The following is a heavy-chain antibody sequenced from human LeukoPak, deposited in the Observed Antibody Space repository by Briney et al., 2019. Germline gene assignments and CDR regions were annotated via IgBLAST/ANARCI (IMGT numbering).Heavy chain of an antibody. CDR3: ARHRGSSWYESFDY. D-gene: IGHD6-13*01. V-gene: IGHV4-59*08. J-gene: IGHJ4*02. CDR2: MYYGGST. CDR1: GGFLSNYY. Sequence: SETLSLTCSVSGGFLSNYYWNWIRQPPGKGLEWIGSMYYGGSTNYNPSLKSRVTISVDTSENQFSLKVSSVTAADTAVYYCARHRGSSWYESFDYWGQGILVTVSS.